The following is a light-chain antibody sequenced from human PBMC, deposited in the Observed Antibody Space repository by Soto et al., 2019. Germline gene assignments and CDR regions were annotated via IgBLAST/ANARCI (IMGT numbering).Light chain of an antibody. J-gene: IGLJ1*01. CDR3: SSYAGTNTRYL. Sequence: QSVLTQPPSASGSPGQSVTISCTGANSDVGSYNYVSWYQQHPGKAPKLMIYEVNKRPSGVPDRFSGSKSGNTASLTVSGLQAEYEADYYCSSYAGTNTRYLFGSGTKVPV. CDR1: NSDVGSYNY. V-gene: IGLV2-8*01. CDR2: EVN.